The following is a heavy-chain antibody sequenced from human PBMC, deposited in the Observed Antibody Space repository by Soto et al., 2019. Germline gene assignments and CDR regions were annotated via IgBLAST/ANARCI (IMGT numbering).Heavy chain of an antibody. J-gene: IGHJ4*02. CDR1: GGSISSSNW. CDR2: IYHSGST. V-gene: IGHV4-4*02. CDR3: ARAYSYGNRAFDY. D-gene: IGHD5-18*01. Sequence: QVQLQESGPGLVKPSGTLSLTCAVSGGSISSSNWWSWVRQPPGKGLEWIGEIYHSGSTNYKPSLQSRVTIAVDKSKNQCSLQLSSVTAADTAVYYCARAYSYGNRAFDYWGQGTLVTVSS.